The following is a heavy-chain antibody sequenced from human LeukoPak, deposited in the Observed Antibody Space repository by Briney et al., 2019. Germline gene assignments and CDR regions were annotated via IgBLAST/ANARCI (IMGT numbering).Heavy chain of an antibody. CDR1: GYTFTSYG. J-gene: IGHJ4*02. CDR2: ISAYNGNT. D-gene: IGHD4-17*01. CDR3: ARVNDYGDYAGY. Sequence: ASVKVSCKASGYTFTSYGISWVRQAPGQGLEWMGWISAYNGNTNYAQKLQGRVTMTTDTSTSTAYMELSSLRSEDTAVYYCARVNDYGDYAGYWGQGTLVTVSS. V-gene: IGHV1-18*01.